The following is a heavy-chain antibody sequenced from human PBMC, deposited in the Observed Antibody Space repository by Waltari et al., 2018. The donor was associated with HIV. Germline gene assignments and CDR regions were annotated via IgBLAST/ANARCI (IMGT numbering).Heavy chain of an antibody. CDR3: ARLGTRFFESPRYYGMDV. CDR2: LYYRGTT. Sequence: QLQLQESGPGLMKPSETLSLNCTVSGGSISSSYYWVWIRQSPGKGLEWIGSLYYRGTTFNNPSLKSRVTIFLETSKNQFSLQLSAVTAADTAIYYCARLGTRFFESPRYYGMDVWGRGTSVTVSS. CDR1: GGSISSSYY. D-gene: IGHD3-3*01. J-gene: IGHJ6*02. V-gene: IGHV4-39*01.